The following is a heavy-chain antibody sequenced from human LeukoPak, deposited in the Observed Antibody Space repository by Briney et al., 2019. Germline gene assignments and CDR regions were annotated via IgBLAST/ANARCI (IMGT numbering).Heavy chain of an antibody. J-gene: IGHJ4*02. CDR1: GFTFSGSV. CDR2: IRSKANSYAT. CDR3: TRTRDGYNAWIFDY. Sequence: PGGSLRLSCAASGFTFSGSVMHWVRQAPGKGLEWVGRIRSKANSYATAYAASVKGRFTISRDDSKNTAYLQMNSLKTEDTAVYYCTRTRDGYNAWIFDYWGQGTLVTVSS. D-gene: IGHD5-24*01. V-gene: IGHV3-73*01.